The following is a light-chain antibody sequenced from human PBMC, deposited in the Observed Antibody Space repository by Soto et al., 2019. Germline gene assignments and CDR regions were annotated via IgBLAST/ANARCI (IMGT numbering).Light chain of an antibody. J-gene: IGLJ3*02. CDR1: SSDVGGYNF. Sequence: QSVLTQPASVSGSPGQSITISCTGTSSDVGGYNFVSWYQQHPGKAPKLMIYAVSNRPSGVSNRFSGSKSGNTASLTISGLQAGDEADYYCSSYASSSPVVFGGGTQLTVL. CDR3: SSYASSSPVV. V-gene: IGLV2-14*01. CDR2: AVS.